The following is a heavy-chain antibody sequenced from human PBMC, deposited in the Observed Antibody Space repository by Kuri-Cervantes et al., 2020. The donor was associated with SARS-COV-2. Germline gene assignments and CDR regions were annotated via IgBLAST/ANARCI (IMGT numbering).Heavy chain of an antibody. J-gene: IGHJ3*02. CDR1: GGSISSYY. CDR3: ARTYDTVTGDAFDI. Sequence: SETLSLTCTVSGGSISSYYWSWIRQPPGKGLEWIGYIYYSGSTTYNPSLKSRVTISVDASKNQFSLKLSSVTAADTAVYYCARTYDTVTGDAFDIWGQGTMVTVSS. CDR2: IYYSGST. V-gene: IGHV4-59*08. D-gene: IGHD4-11*01.